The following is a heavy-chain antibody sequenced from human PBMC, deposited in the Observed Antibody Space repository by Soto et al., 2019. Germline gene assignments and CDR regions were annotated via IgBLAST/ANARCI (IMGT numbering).Heavy chain of an antibody. J-gene: IGHJ6*02. CDR1: GYTFTGYY. Sequence: ASVKVSCKASGYTFTGYYMHWVRQAPGQGLEWMGWINPNSGGTNYAQKFQGRVTMTRDTSISTAYMELTRLRSDDTAVYYCASGTGVPTLSYFYYFGLDVWGQGTTVTAP. CDR2: INPNSGGT. V-gene: IGHV1-2*02. CDR3: ASGTGVPTLSYFYYFGLDV. D-gene: IGHD7-27*01.